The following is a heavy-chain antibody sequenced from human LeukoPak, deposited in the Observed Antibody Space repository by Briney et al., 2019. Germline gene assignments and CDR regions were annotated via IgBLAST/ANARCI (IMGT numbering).Heavy chain of an antibody. J-gene: IGHJ5*02. Sequence: SGTLSLTCAVYGGSFSGYYWSWIRQPPGKGLEWIGEINHSGSPNYNPSLKSRVTISVDTSKNQFSLKLSSVTAADTAVYYCARGLTGESGSYLTWFDPWGQGTLVTVSS. CDR2: INHSGSP. CDR1: GGSFSGYY. D-gene: IGHD1-26*01. V-gene: IGHV4-34*01. CDR3: ARGLTGESGSYLTWFDP.